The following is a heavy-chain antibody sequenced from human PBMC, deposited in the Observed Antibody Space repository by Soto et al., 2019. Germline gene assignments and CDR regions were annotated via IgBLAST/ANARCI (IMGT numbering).Heavy chain of an antibody. CDR3: ARSEGRAMIVYHI. J-gene: IGHJ3*02. D-gene: IGHD3-22*01. CDR1: GGSISSGGYY. Sequence: PSETLSLTCTVSGGSISSGGYYWSWIRQHPGKGLEWIGYIYYSGSTYYNPSLKSRVTISVDTSKNQFSLKLSSVTAADTAVYYCARSEGRAMIVYHIWGQGTMVTVSS. CDR2: IYYSGST. V-gene: IGHV4-31*03.